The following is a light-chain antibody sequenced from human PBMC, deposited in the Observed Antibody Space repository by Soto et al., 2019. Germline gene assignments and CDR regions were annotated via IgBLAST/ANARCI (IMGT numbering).Light chain of an antibody. V-gene: IGKV3-15*01. J-gene: IGKJ2*01. CDR3: QQFKNWPLDPMYT. Sequence: EILMTQSPATLSVSPGERATLSCRASQSVSSNLAWYQQKPGQAPRLLIYGASTRATGIPARFSGSGSGTEFTLTISSLQSEDSAVYYCQQFKNWPLDPMYTFGQGTKLEIK. CDR2: GAS. CDR1: QSVSSN.